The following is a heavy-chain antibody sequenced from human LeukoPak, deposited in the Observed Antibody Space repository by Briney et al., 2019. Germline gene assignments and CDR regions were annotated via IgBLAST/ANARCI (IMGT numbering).Heavy chain of an antibody. V-gene: IGHV3-23*01. CDR3: AKVDYYDSSGYYYNYFDY. CDR1: GFTFSSYA. J-gene: IGHJ4*02. CDR2: ISGSGGST. D-gene: IGHD3-22*01. Sequence: PGGSLRLSCAASGFTFSSYAMSWVRQAPGKGLEWVSAISGSGGSTYYADSVKGRFTISRDNSKNTLYLQMNSLRAEDTAVYYCAKVDYYDSSGYYYNYFDYWGQGTLVTVSS.